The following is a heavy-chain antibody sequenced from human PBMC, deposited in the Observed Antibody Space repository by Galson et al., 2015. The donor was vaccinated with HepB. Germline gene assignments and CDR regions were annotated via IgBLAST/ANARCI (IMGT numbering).Heavy chain of an antibody. Sequence: TLSLTCTVSGGSISSGSYYWNWIRQPAGKGLEWIGRIYTSGSTNYNPSLKSRVTMSVDTSKNQFSLKLSSVTAADTAVYYCARAGFYCSSTSCYNMGWGFDPWGQGTLVTVSS. V-gene: IGHV4-61*02. CDR3: ARAGFYCSSTSCYNMGWGFDP. CDR2: IYTSGST. J-gene: IGHJ5*02. D-gene: IGHD2-2*02. CDR1: GGSISSGSYY.